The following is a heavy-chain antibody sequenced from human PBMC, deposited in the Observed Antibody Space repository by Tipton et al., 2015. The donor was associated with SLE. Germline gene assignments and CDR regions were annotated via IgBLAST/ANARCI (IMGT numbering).Heavy chain of an antibody. D-gene: IGHD1-20*01. J-gene: IGHJ4*02. CDR1: GYIFSGYG. CDR3: ARAYNWNDFDY. CDR2: ISGYNGNT. V-gene: IGHV1-18*01. Sequence: QLVQSGAEVKKPGASVKVSCKASGYIFSGYGITWMRQAPGQGLEWMGWISGYNGNTNYAQKFQDRVSLTTDTSTNTAYMELSSLRSDDTAVYFCARAYNWNDFDYWGQGTLVTVSS.